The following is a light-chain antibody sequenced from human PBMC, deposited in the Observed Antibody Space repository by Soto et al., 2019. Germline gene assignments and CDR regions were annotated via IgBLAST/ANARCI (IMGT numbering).Light chain of an antibody. CDR2: RNN. J-gene: IGLJ2*01. V-gene: IGLV1-47*01. CDR3: GGWDDSLSGPV. CDR1: SSNIGSNY. Sequence: QSELTQPPSASGTAGRRVNISCPGSSSNIGSNYVYWYRQFPGTAPKLLIQRNNQQPSGVPARFSGSKSGTSASLAISGLRSEDEADYYCGGWDDSLSGPVFGGGTK.